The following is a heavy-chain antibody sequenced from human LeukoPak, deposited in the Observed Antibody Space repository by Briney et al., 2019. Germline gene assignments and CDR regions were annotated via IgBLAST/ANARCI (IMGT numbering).Heavy chain of an antibody. CDR2: ISSSGSTI. CDR1: GFTFSDYY. D-gene: IGHD2-15*01. Sequence: GGSLRLSCAASGFTFSDYYMNWIRQAPGKGLEWVSYISSSGSTIYYADSVKGRFTISRDNAKNSMYLQMNSLKAEDTAVYYCVGCSGGTCSDFDYWGRGTLVTVSS. J-gene: IGHJ4*02. CDR3: VGCSGGTCSDFDY. V-gene: IGHV3-11*04.